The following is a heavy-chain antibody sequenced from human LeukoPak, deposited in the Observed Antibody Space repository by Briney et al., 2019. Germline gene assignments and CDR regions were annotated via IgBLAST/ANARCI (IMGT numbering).Heavy chain of an antibody. D-gene: IGHD3-3*01. J-gene: IGHJ6*03. Sequence: PSETLSLTCAVYGGSFSGYYWSWIRQPPGKGLEWIGEINHSGSTNYKPSLKSRVTISVDTSKNQFSLKLSSVTAADTAVYYCARQMARSGYYGARDYYYMDVWGKGTTVTVSS. V-gene: IGHV4-34*01. CDR2: INHSGST. CDR3: ARQMARSGYYGARDYYYMDV. CDR1: GGSFSGYY.